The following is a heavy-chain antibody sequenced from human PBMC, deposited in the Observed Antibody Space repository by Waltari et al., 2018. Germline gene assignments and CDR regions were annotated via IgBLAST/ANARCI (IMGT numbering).Heavy chain of an antibody. Sequence: QVQLQESGPGLVTPSETLSLTCTVSGGSISSHYWSWIRQPPGKGLEWIGYIYYSGSTNYNPSLKSRVTISVDTSKNQFSLKLSSVTAADTAVYYCADSSGNYWGQGTLVTVSS. D-gene: IGHD6-19*01. CDR3: ADSSGNY. J-gene: IGHJ4*02. CDR2: IYYSGST. CDR1: GGSISSHY. V-gene: IGHV4-59*11.